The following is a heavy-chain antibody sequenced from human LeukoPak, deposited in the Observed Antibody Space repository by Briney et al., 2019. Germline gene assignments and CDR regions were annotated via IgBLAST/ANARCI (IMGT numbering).Heavy chain of an antibody. J-gene: IGHJ4*02. CDR3: AKAPVTSCRGAYCYPFDS. D-gene: IGHD2-21*01. CDR2: IYSGGST. V-gene: IGHV3-53*01. Sequence: PGGSPRLSCAASGFTVSSNYMSWVRQAPGKGLEWVSVIYSGGSTYYADSVKGRFTISRDNAKNSLYLQMNSLRAEDAAVYFCAKAPVTSCRGAYCYPFDSWGQGTLVTVSS. CDR1: GFTVSSNY.